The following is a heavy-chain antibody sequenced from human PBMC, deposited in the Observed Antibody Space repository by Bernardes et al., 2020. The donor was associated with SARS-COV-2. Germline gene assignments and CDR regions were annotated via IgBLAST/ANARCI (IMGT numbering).Heavy chain of an antibody. Sequence: GGSLRLSCAASGFTFRSYAMTWVRQVPGKGLEWVAGISGSGGRTYYADSVKGRFTVSRDNFKNTMNLEMNSLTAEDTAIYYCAKDRGGALYYSGAGSYYNRYGMDVWGQGTTVTVSS. CDR2: ISGSGGRT. D-gene: IGHD3-10*01. V-gene: IGHV3-23*01. J-gene: IGHJ6*02. CDR1: GFTFRSYA. CDR3: AKDRGGALYYSGAGSYYNRYGMDV.